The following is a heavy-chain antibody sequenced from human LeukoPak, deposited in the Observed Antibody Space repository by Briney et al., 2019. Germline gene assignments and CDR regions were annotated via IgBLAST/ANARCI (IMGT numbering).Heavy chain of an antibody. J-gene: IGHJ4*02. CDR1: GGSISSYY. V-gene: IGHV4-39*01. Sequence: KPSEALSLTCTVSGGSISSYYWGWIRQPPGKGLEWIGTIYYSGSTYYNASLRSRVTISVDTSRNQFSLQLSYVTAADMALYYCARLPPYCTGGTCYRSYFDYWGQGTLVTVSS. CDR3: ARLPPYCTGGTCYRSYFDY. D-gene: IGHD2-15*01. CDR2: IYYSGST.